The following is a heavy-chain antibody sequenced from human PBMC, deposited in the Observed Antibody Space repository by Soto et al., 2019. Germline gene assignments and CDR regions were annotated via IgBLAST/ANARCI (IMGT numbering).Heavy chain of an antibody. Sequence: VQLVESGGGVVQPGRSLRLSCAASGFTFSSYAMHWVRQAPGKGLEWVALIWFDGGNKYYADSVKGRFTISRDNSKTTLYLQMNSLRVEDTAVDYCARESYCSGGRCFVDYWGQGTLVTVSS. D-gene: IGHD2-15*01. CDR2: IWFDGGNK. V-gene: IGHV3-33*01. CDR3: ARESYCSGGRCFVDY. J-gene: IGHJ4*02. CDR1: GFTFSSYA.